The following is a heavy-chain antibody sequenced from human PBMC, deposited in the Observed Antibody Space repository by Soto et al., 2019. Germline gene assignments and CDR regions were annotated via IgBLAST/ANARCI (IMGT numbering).Heavy chain of an antibody. V-gene: IGHV4-4*02. J-gene: IGHJ6*02. D-gene: IGHD5-12*01. CDR3: ARGSGWGYESYYYGMDV. Sequence: QVQLQESGPGLVKPSGTLSLTCAVSGGSISSSNWWSWVRQPPGKGLEWIGEIYHSGSTNYNPSLQSRVTISVDKSKNQFSLKLSSVTAADTAVYYCARGSGWGYESYYYGMDVWGQGTTVTVSS. CDR2: IYHSGST. CDR1: GGSISSSNW.